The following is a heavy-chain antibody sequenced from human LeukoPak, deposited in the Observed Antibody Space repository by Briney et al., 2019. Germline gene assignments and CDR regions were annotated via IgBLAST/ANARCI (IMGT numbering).Heavy chain of an antibody. V-gene: IGHV1-18*01. CDR1: GYRFDYFG. CDR3: ARDKDTGAVAGTFDN. CDR2: TGDYNGHT. D-gene: IGHD6-19*01. J-gene: IGHJ5*02. Sequence: ASVKVSCKASGYRFDYFGISRGRKALGGGLEGRGWTGDYNGHTKYARILQGRVTLTTDTSTSTAYMELSSLRSDDTAVYYCARDKDTGAVAGTFDNWGQGTLVTVCS.